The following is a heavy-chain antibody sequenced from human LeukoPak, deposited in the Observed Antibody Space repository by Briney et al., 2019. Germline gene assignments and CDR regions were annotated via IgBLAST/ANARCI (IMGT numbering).Heavy chain of an antibody. CDR3: ARSEIVPAAIFYYYYGMDV. J-gene: IGHJ6*02. Sequence: PGGSLRLSCAASGFTFSSYSLNWVRQAPGKGLEWVSSISSSSTYIYYADSVRGRFTISRDNAKNSLYLQMNSLRAEDTAVYYCARSEIVPAAIFYYYYGMDVWGQGTTVTVSS. CDR2: ISSSSTYI. CDR1: GFTFSSYS. D-gene: IGHD2-2*02. V-gene: IGHV3-21*01.